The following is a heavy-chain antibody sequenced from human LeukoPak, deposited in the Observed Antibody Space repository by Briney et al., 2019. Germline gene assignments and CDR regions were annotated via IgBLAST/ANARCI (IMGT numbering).Heavy chain of an antibody. D-gene: IGHD3-10*01. CDR1: GGSISSYY. CDR3: ARVRSGSYYN. J-gene: IGHJ4*02. V-gene: IGHV4-30-4*01. Sequence: PSETLSLTCTVSGGSISSYYWSWIRQPPGKGLEWIGYIYYSGSTYYNPSLKSRVTISVDTSKNQFSLKVSSVTAADTAVYYCARVRSGSYYNWGQGTLVTVSS. CDR2: IYYSGST.